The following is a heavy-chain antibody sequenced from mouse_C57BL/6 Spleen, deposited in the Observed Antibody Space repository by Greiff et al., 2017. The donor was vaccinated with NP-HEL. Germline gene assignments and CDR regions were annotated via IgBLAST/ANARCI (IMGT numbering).Heavy chain of an antibody. CDR2: IDPSDSYT. V-gene: IGHV1-59*01. Sequence: QVQLQQSGAELVRPGTSVKLSCKASGYTFTSYWMHWVKQRPGQGLEWIGVIDPSDSYTNYNQKFKGKATLTVDTSSSTAYMQLSSLTSEDSAVYYCARGRRLYAMDYWGQGTSVTVSS. CDR3: ARGRRLYAMDY. J-gene: IGHJ4*01. CDR1: GYTFTSYW. D-gene: IGHD1-2*01.